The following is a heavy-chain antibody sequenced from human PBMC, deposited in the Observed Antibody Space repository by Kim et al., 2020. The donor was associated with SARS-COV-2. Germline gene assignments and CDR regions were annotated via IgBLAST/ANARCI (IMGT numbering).Heavy chain of an antibody. V-gene: IGHV3-11*06. Sequence: GGSLRLSCAASGFTFSDYYMSWIRQAPGKGLEWVSYISSSSSYTNYADSVKGRFTISRDNAKNSLYLQMNSLRAEDTAVYYCARDLTVTTGIDYWGQGTLVTVSS. CDR1: GFTFSDYY. CDR2: ISSSSSYT. CDR3: ARDLTVTTGIDY. D-gene: IGHD4-17*01. J-gene: IGHJ4*02.